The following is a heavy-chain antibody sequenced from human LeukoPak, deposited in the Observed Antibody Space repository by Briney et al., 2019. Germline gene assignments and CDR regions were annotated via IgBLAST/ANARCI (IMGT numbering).Heavy chain of an antibody. V-gene: IGHV4-39*02. J-gene: IGHJ3*01. CDR3: ANLRLRRPFDV. Sequence: PSETLSLTCSVSGGSITSSNYYWGWIRQPPGKWLEWIGTIYYSGNTYYNPSLKSRVTISIDTSKKNFSLNLRSVTAADTAMYYCANLRLRRPFDVWGPGTMVIVSS. CDR1: GGSITSSNYY. CDR2: IYYSGNT. D-gene: IGHD2-15*01.